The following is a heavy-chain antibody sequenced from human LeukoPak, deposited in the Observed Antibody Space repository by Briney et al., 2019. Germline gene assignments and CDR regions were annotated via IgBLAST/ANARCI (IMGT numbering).Heavy chain of an antibody. Sequence: GESLKISCKVSGYSFTTYWIGWVRQMPAKGLEWMGIIFPADSDTRYSPSFRGQVTISADKSTSTAYLQWSSLKASDTAIYYCARSGKLDYWGQGTLVTVSS. D-gene: IGHD1-26*01. J-gene: IGHJ4*02. CDR2: IFPADSDT. CDR3: ARSGKLDY. V-gene: IGHV5-51*01. CDR1: GYSFTTYW.